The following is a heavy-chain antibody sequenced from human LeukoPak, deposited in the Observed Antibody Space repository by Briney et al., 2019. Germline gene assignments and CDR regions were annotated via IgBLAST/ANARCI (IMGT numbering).Heavy chain of an antibody. D-gene: IGHD6-13*01. Sequence: PSETLSLTCTVSGGSISSGGYYWSWIRQPPGKGLEWIGYIYHSGSTNYNPSLKSRVTISVDRSKNQFSLKLSSVTAADTAVYYCARRGGSSSWYFDYWGQGTLVTVSS. J-gene: IGHJ4*02. CDR2: IYHSGST. CDR3: ARRGGSSSWYFDY. CDR1: GGSISSGGYY. V-gene: IGHV4-30-2*01.